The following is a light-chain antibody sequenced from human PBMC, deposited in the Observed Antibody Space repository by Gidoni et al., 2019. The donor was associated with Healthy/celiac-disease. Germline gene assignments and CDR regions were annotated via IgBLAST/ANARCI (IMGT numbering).Light chain of an antibody. Sequence: QSALPHPRSVSGSPGPSVTLSCTGTSCDVCGYNYVSWYQQHPGKAPKLMIYDVSKRPSGVPDRFSGSKSGNTASRTISGLQAEDEADYYCCSYAGSYTWVFGGGTKLTVL. CDR3: CSYAGSYTWV. CDR2: DVS. J-gene: IGLJ3*02. CDR1: SCDVCGYNY. V-gene: IGLV2-11*01.